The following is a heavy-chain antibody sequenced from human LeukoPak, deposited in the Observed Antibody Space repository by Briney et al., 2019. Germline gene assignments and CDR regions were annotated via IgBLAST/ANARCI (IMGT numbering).Heavy chain of an antibody. CDR2: MNPNSGNT. V-gene: IGHV1-8*01. CDR1: GYTLTSYD. D-gene: IGHD2-15*01. Sequence: ASVKVSCKASGYTLTSYDINWVRQATGQGLEWMGWMNPNSGNTGYAQKFQGRVTMTRNTSISTAYMELSSLRSEDTAVYYCARGVVAATDIDYWGQGTLVTVSS. CDR3: ARGVVAATDIDY. J-gene: IGHJ4*02.